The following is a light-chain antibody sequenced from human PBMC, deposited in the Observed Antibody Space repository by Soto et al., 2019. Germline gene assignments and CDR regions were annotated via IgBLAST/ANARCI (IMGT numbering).Light chain of an antibody. CDR1: SSDVGGYNY. CDR2: EVS. V-gene: IGLV2-8*01. Sequence: QSVLTQPPSASGSPGQSVTISCTGTSSDVGGYNYVSWYQQHPGKAPKLMIYEVSKRPSGVPDRFSGSKSGNTAPLTVSGLQAEDEADYYCSSYAGRNNFVFGTGTKLTVL. J-gene: IGLJ1*01. CDR3: SSYAGRNNFV.